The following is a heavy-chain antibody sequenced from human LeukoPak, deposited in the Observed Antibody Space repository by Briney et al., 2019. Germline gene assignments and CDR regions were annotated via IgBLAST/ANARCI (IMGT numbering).Heavy chain of an antibody. V-gene: IGHV7-4-1*02. Sequence: ASVKVSCKASGYTFTSYAMKWMRQAPGQGLEWMGWINTNTGNPTYAQGFTGRFVFSLDTSVSTAYLQISSLKAEDTAVYYCARVAVSYYNLIDYWGQGTLVTVSS. CDR1: GYTFTSYA. CDR2: INTNTGNP. J-gene: IGHJ4*02. D-gene: IGHD3-10*01. CDR3: ARVAVSYYNLIDY.